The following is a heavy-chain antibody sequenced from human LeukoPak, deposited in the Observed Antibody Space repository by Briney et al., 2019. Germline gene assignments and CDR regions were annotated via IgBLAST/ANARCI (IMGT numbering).Heavy chain of an antibody. CDR3: AKDITGSYYYFDY. V-gene: IGHV3-23*01. D-gene: IGHD1-26*01. CDR2: ISGSGGST. J-gene: IGHJ4*02. Sequence: PGGSLRLSCAASGFTFSSYAMSWVRQAPGKGLEWVSAISGSGGSTYYADSVKGRFTISRDNSKNTLYLQTNSLRAEDTAVYYCAKDITGSYYYFDYWGQGTLVTVSS. CDR1: GFTFSSYA.